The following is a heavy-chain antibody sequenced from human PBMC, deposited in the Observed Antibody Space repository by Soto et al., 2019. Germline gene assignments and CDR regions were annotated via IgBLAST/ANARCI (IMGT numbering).Heavy chain of an antibody. Sequence: PSETLSLTCTVSGGSISSGGYYWSWIRQHPGKGLEWIGYIYYSGSTYYNPSLKSRVTISVDTSKNQFSLKLSSVTAADTAVYYCARKGYCSSTSCYAVPVNWFDPWGQGTLVTVSS. V-gene: IGHV4-31*03. CDR1: GGSISSGGYY. CDR3: ARKGYCSSTSCYAVPVNWFDP. CDR2: IYYSGST. J-gene: IGHJ5*02. D-gene: IGHD2-2*01.